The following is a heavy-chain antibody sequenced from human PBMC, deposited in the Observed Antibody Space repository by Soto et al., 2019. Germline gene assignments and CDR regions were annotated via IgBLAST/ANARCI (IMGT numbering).Heavy chain of an antibody. J-gene: IGHJ4*02. V-gene: IGHV3-33*01. CDR3: ARDYLPTRGVVVAAFYY. D-gene: IGHD2-15*01. CDR2: IWYDGSNK. CDR1: GFTFSSYG. Sequence: QVQLVESGGGVVQPGRSLRLSCAASGFTFSSYGMHWVRQAPGKGLEWVAVIWYDGSNKYYADSVKGRFTISRDNSKNTLYLQMNSLRAEDTAVYYCARDYLPTRGVVVAAFYYWGQGTLVTVSS.